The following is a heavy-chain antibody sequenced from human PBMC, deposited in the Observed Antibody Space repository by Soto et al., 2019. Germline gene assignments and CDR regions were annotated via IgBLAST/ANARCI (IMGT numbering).Heavy chain of an antibody. V-gene: IGHV2-5*02. D-gene: IGHD6-13*01. CDR1: GFSLSTSGVG. CDR3: AYTIAAAGTLLKSWGFDY. Sequence: QITLKESGPTLVKPTQTLTLTCTFSGFSLSTSGVGVGWIRQPPGKALEWLALIYWDDDKRYSPSLKSRLTITKDTSKNQVVLTMTNMDPVDTATYYCAYTIAAAGTLLKSWGFDYWGQGTLVTVSS. CDR2: IYWDDDK. J-gene: IGHJ4*02.